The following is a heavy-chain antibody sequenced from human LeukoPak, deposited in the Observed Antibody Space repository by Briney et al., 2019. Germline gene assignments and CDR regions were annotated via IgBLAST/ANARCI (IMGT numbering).Heavy chain of an antibody. Sequence: GGSLRLSCAASGFTVSSNYMSWVRQAPGKGLEWVSVIYSGGSTYYADSVKGRFTISRDNSKNTLYLQMDSLRAEDTAVYYCARDLRRYSYGYFDYWGQGTLVTVSS. CDR2: IYSGGST. J-gene: IGHJ4*02. V-gene: IGHV3-53*01. D-gene: IGHD5-18*01. CDR1: GFTVSSNY. CDR3: ARDLRRYSYGYFDY.